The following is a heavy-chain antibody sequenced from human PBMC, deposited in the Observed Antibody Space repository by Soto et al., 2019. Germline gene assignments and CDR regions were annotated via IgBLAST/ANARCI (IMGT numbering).Heavy chain of an antibody. V-gene: IGHV3-30*18. CDR1: GFTFSSYG. Sequence: GGSLRLSCAASGFTFSSYGMHWVRQAPGKGLEWVAVISYDGSNKYYADSVKGRFTISRDNSKNTLYLQMNSLRAEDTAVYYCAKEDDCSGGSCLFYYYYGMDVWGQGTTVTAP. D-gene: IGHD2-15*01. CDR2: ISYDGSNK. CDR3: AKEDDCSGGSCLFYYYYGMDV. J-gene: IGHJ6*02.